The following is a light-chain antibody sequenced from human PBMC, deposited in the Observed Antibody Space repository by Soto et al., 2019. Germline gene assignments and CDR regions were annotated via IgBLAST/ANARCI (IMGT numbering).Light chain of an antibody. Sequence: DIQMTQSPSSLSASVGNRGSITCRASQGISNYLAWYQQKPGKLPKVLIYAASTLQPGVPSRFSGSGSGTDFTLTINSLQPDDIATYYCQNYDSAPITFGQGTRLEIK. CDR1: QGISNY. CDR2: AAS. CDR3: QNYDSAPIT. J-gene: IGKJ5*01. V-gene: IGKV1-27*01.